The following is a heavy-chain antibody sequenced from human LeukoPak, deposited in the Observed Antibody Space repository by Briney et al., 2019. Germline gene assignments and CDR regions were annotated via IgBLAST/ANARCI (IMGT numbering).Heavy chain of an antibody. D-gene: IGHD6-19*01. CDR2: ISANGGRT. V-gene: IGHV3-64*01. Sequence: GGSLRLSCAASGSSFSSFFMHWVRQAPGKGLEYVSGISANGGRTYYANSVKGRFTISRDNSKNTLYLHLGSLRPEDMAVYYCARGTRFITVAGTSLSFDPWGQGILVIVSS. CDR1: GSSFSSFF. J-gene: IGHJ5*02. CDR3: ARGTRFITVAGTSLSFDP.